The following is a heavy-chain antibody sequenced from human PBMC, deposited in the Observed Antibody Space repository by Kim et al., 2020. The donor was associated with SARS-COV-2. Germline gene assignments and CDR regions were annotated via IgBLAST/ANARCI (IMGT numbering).Heavy chain of an antibody. CDR1: GFIFSNYG. V-gene: IGHV3-30*18. D-gene: IGHD2-21*01. CDR2: ILYDGSNK. J-gene: IGHJ4*02. CDR3: AKDPYFRANPQYYFDY. Sequence: GGSLRLSCAASGFIFSNYGMHWVRQAPGKGLEWVAVILYDGSNKYYADSVKGRFTISRDNSKNTLYLQMNSLRAEDTAVYYCAKDPYFRANPQYYFDYWGQGTLVTVSS.